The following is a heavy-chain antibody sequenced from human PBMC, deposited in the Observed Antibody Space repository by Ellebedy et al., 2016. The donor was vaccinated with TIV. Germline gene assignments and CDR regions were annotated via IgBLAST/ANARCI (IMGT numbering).Heavy chain of an antibody. V-gene: IGHV4-61*01. Sequence: SETLSLTCTVSGGSVSSGSHYWNWIRQPPGKGLEWIGYSYYIGTTNYNPSLKSRVTISLDTSKNQFSLTLSAVSAADTAVYYCAREYSYVGPTDYWGQGILVTVSS. CDR2: SYYIGTT. D-gene: IGHD5-18*01. J-gene: IGHJ4*02. CDR1: GGSVSSGSHY. CDR3: AREYSYVGPTDY.